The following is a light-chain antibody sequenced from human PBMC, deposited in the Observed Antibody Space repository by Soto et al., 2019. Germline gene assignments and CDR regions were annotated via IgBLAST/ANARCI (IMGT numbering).Light chain of an antibody. J-gene: IGLJ1*01. CDR2: GNS. CDR1: SSNIGAGFD. CDR3: QSYDSSLTGSKV. V-gene: IGLV1-40*01. Sequence: VLTQPPSVSGAPGQRVTISCTGSSSNIGAGFDVHWYQQLPGTAPKLLIYGNSNRPSGVPDRFSGSRSGTSASLAITGLQAEDEADYYCQSYDSSLTGSKVFGSGTKSPS.